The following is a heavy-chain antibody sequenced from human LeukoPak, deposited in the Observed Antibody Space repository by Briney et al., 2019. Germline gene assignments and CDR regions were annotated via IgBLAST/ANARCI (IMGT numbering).Heavy chain of an antibody. Sequence: SETLSLTCAVYGGSFSGYYWSWSRLPPGKGLEWIGEIDHRGSTNYNPSLKSRVTISVDTSKNQFSLRLSSVTTADTAVYYCVTPIGDSSTSEHWGQGTLDTVSS. CDR3: VTPIGDSSTSEH. J-gene: IGHJ4*02. D-gene: IGHD6-13*01. V-gene: IGHV4-34*01. CDR1: GGSFSGYY. CDR2: IDHRGST.